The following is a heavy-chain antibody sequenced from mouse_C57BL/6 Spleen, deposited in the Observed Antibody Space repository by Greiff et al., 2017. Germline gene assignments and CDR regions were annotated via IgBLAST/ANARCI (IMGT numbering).Heavy chain of an antibody. J-gene: IGHJ2*01. CDR1: GFTFSDAW. CDR3: TRELGNYFDY. V-gene: IGHV6-6*01. D-gene: IGHD3-3*01. Sequence: EVNVVESGGGLVQPGGSMKLSCAASGFTFSDAWMDWVRQSPEKGLEWVAEIRNKANNHATYYAESVKGRFTISRDDSKSSVYLQMNSLRAEDTGIYYCTRELGNYFDYWGQGTTLTVSS. CDR2: IRNKANNHAT.